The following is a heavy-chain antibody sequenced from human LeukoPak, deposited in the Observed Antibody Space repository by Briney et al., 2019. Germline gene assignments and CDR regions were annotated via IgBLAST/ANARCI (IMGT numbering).Heavy chain of an antibody. V-gene: IGHV4-28*05. D-gene: IGHD4-17*01. CDR3: ARKATTGPTKAAFDI. J-gene: IGHJ3*02. Sequence: NASDTLSLTCAVSGYSISSSNYWAWIRQPPGKGLEWIGHIYYSGSIYYSPSLKSRVTMSVDTSKNQFSLKLSSVTAVDTAVYYCARKATTGPTKAAFDIWGQGTMVTVSS. CDR2: IYYSGSI. CDR1: GYSISSSNY.